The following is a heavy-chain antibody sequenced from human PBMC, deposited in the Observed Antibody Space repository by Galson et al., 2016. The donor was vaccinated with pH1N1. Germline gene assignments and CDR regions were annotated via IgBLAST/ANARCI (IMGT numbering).Heavy chain of an antibody. CDR1: GFIFSDYA. J-gene: IGHJ4*02. CDR2: IRGGGTDI. CDR3: VRDHLWAFDY. Sequence: SLRLSCAASGFIFSDYAMNWVRQAPGKGLEWISYIRGGGTDIYYADSVRGRFTISRDDAKNSLYLQMSSLRAEDTALYYYVRDHLWAFDYWGQGVQVTVSS. V-gene: IGHV3-48*03. D-gene: IGHD1-26*01.